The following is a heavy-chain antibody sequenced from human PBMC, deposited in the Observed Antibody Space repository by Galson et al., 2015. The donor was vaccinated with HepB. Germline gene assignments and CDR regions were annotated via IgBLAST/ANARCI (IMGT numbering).Heavy chain of an antibody. J-gene: IGHJ4*02. CDR1: GFTFDDYA. CDR2: ISWNSGSI. V-gene: IGHV3-9*01. Sequence: SLRLSCAASGFTFDDYAMHWVRQAPGKGLEWVSGISWNSGSIGYADSVKGRFTISRDNAKNSLYLQMNSLRAEDTALYYCAKDPGYCSGGSCYWGEFDYWGQGTLVTVSS. CDR3: AKDPGYCSGGSCYWGEFDY. D-gene: IGHD2-15*01.